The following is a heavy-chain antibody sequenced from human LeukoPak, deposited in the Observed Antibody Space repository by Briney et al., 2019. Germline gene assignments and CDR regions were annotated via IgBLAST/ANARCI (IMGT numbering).Heavy chain of an antibody. Sequence: SETLSLTCTVSGGSISSYYWSWIRQPPGKGLEWIGYIYYSGSTNYNPSLKSRVTISVDTSKNQFSLELSSVTAADTAIYYCVRGNYDSRGYSNAFDIWGQGAKVTVSS. CDR1: GGSISSYY. J-gene: IGHJ3*02. CDR2: IYYSGST. D-gene: IGHD3-22*01. CDR3: VRGNYDSRGYSNAFDI. V-gene: IGHV4-59*01.